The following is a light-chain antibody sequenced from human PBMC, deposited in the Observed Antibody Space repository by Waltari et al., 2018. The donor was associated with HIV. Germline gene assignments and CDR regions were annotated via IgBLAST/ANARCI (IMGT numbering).Light chain of an antibody. CDR3: AAWDDSLSGRV. CDR1: SPNIGRSY. Sequence: QSVLTQPPSASGTPGQRVTISCSGSSPNIGRSYLHWYQHLPGTAPKLLTYGNNQRPSGVPDRFSGSKSGTSASLAISGLRSEDEADYYCAAWDDSLSGRVFGGGTKLTVL. CDR2: GNN. J-gene: IGLJ3*02. V-gene: IGLV1-47*01.